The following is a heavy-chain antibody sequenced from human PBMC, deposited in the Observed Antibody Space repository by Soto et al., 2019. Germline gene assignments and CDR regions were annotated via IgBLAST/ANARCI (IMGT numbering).Heavy chain of an antibody. CDR3: VNSPFEI. CDR2: ISYDGSNK. Sequence: QVQLVESGGGVVQPGRSLRLSCAASGFTFSSYGMHWVRQAPGKGLEWVAVISYDGSNKYYADSVKGRFTISRDNSKNTLYLQMNSLRAEDTAVYYCVNSPFEIWGQGTMVTVSS. J-gene: IGHJ3*02. D-gene: IGHD2-21*01. V-gene: IGHV3-30*03. CDR1: GFTFSSYG.